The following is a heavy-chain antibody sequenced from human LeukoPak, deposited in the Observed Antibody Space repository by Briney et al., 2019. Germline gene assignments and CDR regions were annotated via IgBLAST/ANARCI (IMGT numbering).Heavy chain of an antibody. Sequence: SETLSLTCTVSGGSINNYYWSWIRQPPGKGLEWIGYIYSSGSTNYNPSLKSRVTISLDTSKNQFSLKLSSVTAADTAVYYCARGSPRAAAGYYWGQGTLVTVSS. CDR2: IYSSGST. J-gene: IGHJ4*02. D-gene: IGHD6-13*01. V-gene: IGHV4-59*01. CDR1: GGSINNYY. CDR3: ARGSPRAAAGYY.